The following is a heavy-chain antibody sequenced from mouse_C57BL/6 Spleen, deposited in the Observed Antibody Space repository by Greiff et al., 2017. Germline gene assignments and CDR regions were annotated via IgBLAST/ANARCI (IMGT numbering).Heavy chain of an antibody. CDR2: IHPNSGST. Sequence: QVQLQQSGAELVKPGASVKLSCKASGYTFTSYWMHWVKQRPGQGLEWIGMIHPNSGSTNYNEKFKSKATLTVDKSSSTAYMQLSSLTSEDSAVYYCARSHSYYPLDYWGQGTTLTVSS. J-gene: IGHJ2*01. CDR1: GYTFTSYW. V-gene: IGHV1-64*01. CDR3: ARSHSYYPLDY. D-gene: IGHD1-1*01.